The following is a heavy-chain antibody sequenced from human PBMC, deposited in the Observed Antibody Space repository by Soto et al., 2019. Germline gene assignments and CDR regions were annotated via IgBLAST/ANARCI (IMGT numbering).Heavy chain of an antibody. CDR3: ARRVSSDSGGFWFDP. J-gene: IGHJ5*02. V-gene: IGHV5-51*01. Sequence: GESLKISCKGSGYSFTSYWIGWVRQMPGKGLEWMGIIYPGDSDTRYSPSFQGQVTISADKSINTAYLQWSSRKASDTAMYYCARRVSSDSGGFWFDPWGQGTLVTVSS. D-gene: IGHD6-25*01. CDR2: IYPGDSDT. CDR1: GYSFTSYW.